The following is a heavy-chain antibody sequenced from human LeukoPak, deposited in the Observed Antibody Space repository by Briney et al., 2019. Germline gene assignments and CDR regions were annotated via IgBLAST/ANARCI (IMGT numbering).Heavy chain of an antibody. Sequence: PGGSLRLSCAASGFTFSSYWMSWVRQAPGKGLDGVANIKGDGSAKYYVDSVKGRFTITRDNAKSSLFLQMNSLRAEDTAVYYCARLVLSRTWFDDFWGQGTLVTVSS. CDR1: GFTFSSYW. CDR3: ARLVLSRTWFDDF. CDR2: IKGDGSAK. J-gene: IGHJ4*02. D-gene: IGHD6-13*01. V-gene: IGHV3-7*01.